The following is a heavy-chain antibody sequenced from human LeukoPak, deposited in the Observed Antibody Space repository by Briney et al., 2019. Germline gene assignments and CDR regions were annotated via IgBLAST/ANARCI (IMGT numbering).Heavy chain of an antibody. V-gene: IGHV4-34*01. D-gene: IGHD3-10*01. J-gene: IGHJ4*02. CDR3: AREGPMVRGVILS. CDR1: GGSFSGYY. CDR2: INHSGST. Sequence: PSETLSLTCAVYGGSFSGYYCSWIRQPPGKGLEWIGEINHSGSTNYNPSLKSRVTISVDTSKNQFSLKLSSVTAADTAVYYCAREGPMVRGVILSWGQGTLVTVSS.